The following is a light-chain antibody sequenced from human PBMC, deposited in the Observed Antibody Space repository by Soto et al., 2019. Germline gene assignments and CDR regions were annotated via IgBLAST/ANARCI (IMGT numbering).Light chain of an antibody. J-gene: IGKJ4*01. V-gene: IGKV3-11*01. Sequence: EIVLTQSPATLSLSPGERATLSCRASQRVSSLLAWYQQKPGQAPRLLIYDASSRATGIPTRFSGSGSGTDFTLTISSLEPEDFAVYYCQQRSNWPLTFGGGTKVEIK. CDR3: QQRSNWPLT. CDR2: DAS. CDR1: QRVSSL.